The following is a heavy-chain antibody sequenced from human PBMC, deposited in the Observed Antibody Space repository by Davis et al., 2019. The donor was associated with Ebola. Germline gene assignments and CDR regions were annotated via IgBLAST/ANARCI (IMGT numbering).Heavy chain of an antibody. CDR3: ARPYYFGSGSYLDY. CDR1: GYTFTSYA. J-gene: IGHJ4*02. Sequence: AASVKVSCKASGYTFTSYAMYWVRQAPGQRLEWMGWINAGNGNTKYSQKFQGRVTITRGTSASTTYMELSSLGSEDTALYYCARPYYFGSGSYLDYWGQGTLVTVSS. CDR2: INAGNGNT. D-gene: IGHD3-10*01. V-gene: IGHV1-3*01.